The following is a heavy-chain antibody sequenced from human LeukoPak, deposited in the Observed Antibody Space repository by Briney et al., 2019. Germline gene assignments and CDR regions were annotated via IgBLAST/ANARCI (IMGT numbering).Heavy chain of an antibody. CDR2: ISSSGSTI. CDR3: ARVARHSSSLDAFDI. J-gene: IGHJ3*02. V-gene: IGHV3-48*03. Sequence: GGSLRLSCAASGFTFSGYEMNWVRQAPGKGLEWVSYISSSGSTIYYADSVKGRFTISRDNAKNSLYLQMNSLRAEDTAVYYCARVARHSSSLDAFDIWGQGTMVTVSS. D-gene: IGHD6-13*01. CDR1: GFTFSGYE.